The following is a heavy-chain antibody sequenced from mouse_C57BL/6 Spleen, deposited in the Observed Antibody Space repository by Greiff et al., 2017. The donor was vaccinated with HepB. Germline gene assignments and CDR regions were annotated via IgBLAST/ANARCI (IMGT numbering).Heavy chain of an antibody. J-gene: IGHJ2*01. V-gene: IGHV3-1*01. CDR2: ISYSGST. D-gene: IGHD2-4*01. CDR3: ARWGLRRYFDY. Sequence: EVKLLESGPGMVKPSQSLSLTCTVTGYSITSGYNWHWIRHFPGNKLEWMGYISYSGSTNYNPSLKSRISITHDTSKNHFFLKLNSVTTEDTATYYCARWGLRRYFDYWGQGTTLTVSS. CDR1: GYSITSGYN.